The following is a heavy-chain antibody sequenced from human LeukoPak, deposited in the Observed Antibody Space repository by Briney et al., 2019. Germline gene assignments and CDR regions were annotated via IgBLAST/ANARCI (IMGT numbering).Heavy chain of an antibody. D-gene: IGHD4-23*01. CDR1: GYRFTSDW. CDR2: IYPDDSDT. V-gene: IGHV5-51*01. Sequence: GESLKISCKGSGYRFTSDWIGWVRQMPGKGLEWMGIIYPDDSDTRYRPSFQGQVTISVGKSISTAYLQWISLKASDTAIYYCATPWLTTGVGYWGQGTLVTVSS. CDR3: ATPWLTTGVGY. J-gene: IGHJ4*02.